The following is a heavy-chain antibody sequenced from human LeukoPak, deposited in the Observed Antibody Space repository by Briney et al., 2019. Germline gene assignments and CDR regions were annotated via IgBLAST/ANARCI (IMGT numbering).Heavy chain of an antibody. V-gene: IGHV3-21*01. CDR1: GFTFSSYS. D-gene: IGHD1-1*01. Sequence: GGSLRRSCAASGFTFSSYSMNWDRQAPGKGLEWVSSISSSSSYIYYADSVKGRFTISRDNAKNSLYLQMNSLRAEDTAVYYCARDRVQLADAFDIWGQGTMVTVSS. J-gene: IGHJ3*02. CDR3: ARDRVQLADAFDI. CDR2: ISSSSSYI.